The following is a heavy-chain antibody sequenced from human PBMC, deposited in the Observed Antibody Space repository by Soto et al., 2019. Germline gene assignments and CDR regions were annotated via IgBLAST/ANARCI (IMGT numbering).Heavy chain of an antibody. CDR3: AKDKPTYYYYYYGMDV. Sequence: EVQLLESGGGLVQPGGSLRLSCAASGFTFSSYAMSWVRQAPGKGLEWVSAISGSGGSTYYADSVKGRFTISRDNSKNTLYLQMNSLRAEDTDVYYCAKDKPTYYYYYYGMDVWGQGTTVTVSS. CDR1: GFTFSSYA. V-gene: IGHV3-23*01. J-gene: IGHJ6*02. CDR2: ISGSGGST.